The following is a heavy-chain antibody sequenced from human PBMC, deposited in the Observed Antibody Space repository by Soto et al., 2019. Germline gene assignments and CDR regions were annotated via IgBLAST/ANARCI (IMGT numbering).Heavy chain of an antibody. CDR1: GYTFTSNG. J-gene: IGHJ6*04. CDR2: VSAKNGDT. Sequence: QVHLVQSGAEVKRPGASVKVSCKASGYTFTSNGISWVRQASGQGLEWMGWVSAKNGDTNYAQKFQGRVIMTTDTPQTTAYMELRSLRSDDTAVYYCVKDRDTNSWPSRDVWGEGATVTVSS. V-gene: IGHV1-18*01. CDR3: VKDRDTNSWPSRDV. D-gene: IGHD6-13*01.